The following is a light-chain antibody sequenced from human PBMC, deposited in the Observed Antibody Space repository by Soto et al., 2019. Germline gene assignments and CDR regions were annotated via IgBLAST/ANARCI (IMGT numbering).Light chain of an antibody. CDR2: GAS. CDR1: QGLNRN. CDR3: QQYGSSLT. Sequence: EKVMTQSPATLSVSPGETATLYCRTSQGLNRNLAWYQQKLGQAPRVLIYGASTRATGLPARFSGSGSETDFTLTISRLEPEDFAVYYCQQYGSSLTFGGGTKVDIK. J-gene: IGKJ4*01. V-gene: IGKV3-20*01.